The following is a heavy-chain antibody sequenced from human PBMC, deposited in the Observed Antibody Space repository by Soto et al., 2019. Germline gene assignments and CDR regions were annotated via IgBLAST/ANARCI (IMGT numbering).Heavy chain of an antibody. CDR3: AKDMEWALGWFDP. Sequence: EVQLVESGGGLVQPGRSLRLSCAASGFTFDDYAMHWVRQAPGTGLEWVSGISWNSGSIGYADSVKGRFTISRDNPTNSLYLQMNSLRVEDTALYYCAKDMEWALGWFDPWGQGSLVTVSS. D-gene: IGHD3-3*01. V-gene: IGHV3-9*01. J-gene: IGHJ5*02. CDR2: ISWNSGSI. CDR1: GFTFDDYA.